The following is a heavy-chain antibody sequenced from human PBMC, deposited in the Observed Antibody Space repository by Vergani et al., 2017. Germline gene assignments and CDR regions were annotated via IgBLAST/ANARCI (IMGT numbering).Heavy chain of an antibody. Sequence: EVQLVESGGGLVQPGGSLRLSCAASGFTFSSYWMSWVRQAPGKGLEWVANIKQDGSEKYYVDSVKGRFTISRDNAKNSLYLQMNSLRAEDTAVYYCARLHGHNFLVWYFDLWGRGTPVTVSS. CDR3: ARLHGHNFLVWYFDL. V-gene: IGHV3-7*01. CDR1: GFTFSSYW. J-gene: IGHJ2*01. CDR2: IKQDGSEK. D-gene: IGHD5-24*01.